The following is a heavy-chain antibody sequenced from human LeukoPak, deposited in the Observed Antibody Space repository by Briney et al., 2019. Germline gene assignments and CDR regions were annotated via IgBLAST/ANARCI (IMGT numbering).Heavy chain of an antibody. D-gene: IGHD2/OR15-2a*01. J-gene: IGHJ4*02. V-gene: IGHV3-30*18. Sequence: GGSLRLSCAASGFTFSSYGMHWVRQAPGKGLEWVAVISYDGSNKYYADSVKGRFTISRDNSKNTLYLQMNSLRAEDTAVYYCAKPASYHFIHYFDYWGQGTLVTVSS. CDR1: GFTFSSYG. CDR3: AKPASYHFIHYFDY. CDR2: ISYDGSNK.